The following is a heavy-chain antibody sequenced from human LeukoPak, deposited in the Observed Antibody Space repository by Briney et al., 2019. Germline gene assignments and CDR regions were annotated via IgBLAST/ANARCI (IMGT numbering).Heavy chain of an antibody. CDR1: GGSISGYY. Sequence: SETLSLTCTVSGGSISGYYWSWIRQPPGKGLEWIGYIYYSGSTNYNPSLKSRVTISVDTSKNQFSLKLSSVTAADTAVYYCARDLSYCSSTSCHGYYYYYGMDVWGQGTTVTVSS. V-gene: IGHV4-59*01. CDR3: ARDLSYCSSTSCHGYYYYYGMDV. J-gene: IGHJ6*02. D-gene: IGHD2-2*01. CDR2: IYYSGST.